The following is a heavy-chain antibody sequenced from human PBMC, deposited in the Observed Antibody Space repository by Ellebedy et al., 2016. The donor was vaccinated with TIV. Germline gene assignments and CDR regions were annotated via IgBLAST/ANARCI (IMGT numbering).Heavy chain of an antibody. CDR3: AKDDDLSLRIRFDS. CDR2: ISGSGTGT. Sequence: GESLKISCAASGFTFSSCAMSWVRQAPGKGLEWVSAISGSGTGTYYADSVKGRFTISRDNSKNTLYLQLNSLRAEDTAVYYCAKDDDLSLRIRFDSWGQGTLVTVSS. CDR1: GFTFSSCA. J-gene: IGHJ5*01. V-gene: IGHV3-23*01. D-gene: IGHD2/OR15-2a*01.